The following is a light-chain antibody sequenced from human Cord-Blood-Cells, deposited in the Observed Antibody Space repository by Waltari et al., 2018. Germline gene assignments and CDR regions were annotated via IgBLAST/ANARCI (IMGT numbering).Light chain of an antibody. CDR3: HQSYSTPQT. J-gene: IGKJ1*01. V-gene: IGKV1-39*01. CDR1: QRISSY. CDR2: AAY. Sequence: DIQMTQSPSYLSASVGDRVTITCRASQRISSYLNWYQQKPGKVPKLLIYAAYSLQSEVPSRFSGSGSGTDFTLTISILLPEDLATYYFHQSYSTPQTFGQGTKVEIK.